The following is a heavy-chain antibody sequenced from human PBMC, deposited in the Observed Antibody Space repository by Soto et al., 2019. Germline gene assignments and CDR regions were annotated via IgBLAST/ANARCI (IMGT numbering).Heavy chain of an antibody. Sequence: EVQLVESGGGLVKPGGSLRLSCAASGFTFSNAWMNWVRQAPGKGLEWVGRIKSKTDGGTTDYAAPVKGRFTISRDESKNTLYLQMNSLKTEDTAVYYCTTQYYYDSSGYYPHDAFDIWGQGTMVTVSS. CDR1: GFTFSNAW. V-gene: IGHV3-15*07. CDR2: IKSKTDGGTT. D-gene: IGHD3-22*01. CDR3: TTQYYYDSSGYYPHDAFDI. J-gene: IGHJ3*02.